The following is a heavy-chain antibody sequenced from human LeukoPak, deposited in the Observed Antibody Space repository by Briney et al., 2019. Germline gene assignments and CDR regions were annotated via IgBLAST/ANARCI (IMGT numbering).Heavy chain of an antibody. Sequence: GGSLRLSCAASGFTFSSYAMHWVRQAPGKGLEWVAVISYDGSNKYYADSVKGRFTISRDNSKNTLYLQMNSLRAEDTAVYYCAREAEFDAFDIWGQGTMVTVSS. CDR2: ISYDGSNK. D-gene: IGHD3-10*01. CDR1: GFTFSSYA. J-gene: IGHJ3*02. CDR3: AREAEFDAFDI. V-gene: IGHV3-30-3*01.